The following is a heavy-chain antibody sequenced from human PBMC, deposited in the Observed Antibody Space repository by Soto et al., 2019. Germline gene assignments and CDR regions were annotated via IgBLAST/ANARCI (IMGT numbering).Heavy chain of an antibody. CDR3: ATASSNSYGALGYYYGMDV. D-gene: IGHD5-18*01. CDR2: ISGSGGST. CDR1: GFTFSSYA. Sequence: PGGSLRRSCAASGFTFSSYAMSWVRQAPGKGLEWVSAISGSGGSTYYADSVKGRFTISRDNSKNTLYLQMNSLRAEDTAVYYCATASSNSYGALGYYYGMDVWGQGTTVTVSS. V-gene: IGHV3-23*01. J-gene: IGHJ6*02.